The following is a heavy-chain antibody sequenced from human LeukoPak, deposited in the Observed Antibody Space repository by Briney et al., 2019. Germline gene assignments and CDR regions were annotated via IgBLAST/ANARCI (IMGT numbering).Heavy chain of an antibody. CDR2: INHSGST. D-gene: IGHD2-2*01. Sequence: SETLSLTCAVYGGSFSGYYWSWIRQPPGKGLEWIGEINHSGSTNYNPSLKGRVTISVDTSKNQFSLKLSSVTAADTAVYYCAREGYCSSTSCYDQYYYDSSGYQPFDYWGQGTLVTVSS. V-gene: IGHV4-34*01. CDR1: GGSFSGYY. CDR3: AREGYCSSTSCYDQYYYDSSGYQPFDY. J-gene: IGHJ4*02.